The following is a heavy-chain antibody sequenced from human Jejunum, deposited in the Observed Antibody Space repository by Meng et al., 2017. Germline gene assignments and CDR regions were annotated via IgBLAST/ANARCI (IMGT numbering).Heavy chain of an antibody. CDR1: GGSISSGDYY. CDR2: IYYSGNT. J-gene: IGHJ4*02. D-gene: IGHD5-18*01. V-gene: IGHV4-30-4*01. Sequence: QVQLQESGPGLVKPSQTLSLTCTVSGGSISSGDYYWSWIRQPPGKGLEWIGYIYYSGNTYYNPSLKSRVTISVDTPKNQFSLRLTSVTAADTAIYYCARVQMVRLFDSWGQGALVTVSS. CDR3: ARVQMVRLFDS.